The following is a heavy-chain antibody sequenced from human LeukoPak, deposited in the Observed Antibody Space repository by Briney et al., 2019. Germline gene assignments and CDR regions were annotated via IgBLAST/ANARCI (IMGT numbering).Heavy chain of an antibody. CDR3: AKEGAASGPDFGY. CDR1: GASIRNYY. CDR2: IVPSGNT. J-gene: IGHJ4*02. V-gene: IGHV4-4*07. D-gene: IGHD6-25*01. Sequence: SETLSLTCTVSGASIRNYYWSWIRQPAGKGLEWIGRIVPSGNTNYNPSLKSRVTMSVDTSKNQFSLKLNSVTAADTAVYYCAKEGAASGPDFGYWGQGTLVIVSS.